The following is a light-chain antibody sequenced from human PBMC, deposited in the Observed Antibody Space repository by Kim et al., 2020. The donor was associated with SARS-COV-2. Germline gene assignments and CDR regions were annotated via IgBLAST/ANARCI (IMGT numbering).Light chain of an antibody. CDR2: DAS. CDR1: QSVSGSY. V-gene: IGKV3-20*01. Sequence: LSPGERATFSCRASQSVSGSYSAWYQQKSGQAPILLIYDASTRATGIPDRFSGSGSGTDFTLTISRLEPEDFAVYYCQQYGSSPQTFGQGTRWISN. CDR3: QQYGSSPQT. J-gene: IGKJ1*01.